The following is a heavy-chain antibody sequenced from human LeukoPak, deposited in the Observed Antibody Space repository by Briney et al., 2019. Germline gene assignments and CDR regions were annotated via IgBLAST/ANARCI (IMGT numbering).Heavy chain of an antibody. D-gene: IGHD2-15*01. V-gene: IGHV3-48*03. CDR3: ARQCSIVKCS. CDR1: GFTFSSFE. J-gene: IGHJ5*02. Sequence: PGGSLRLSCAASGFTFSSFEMNWVRQAPGKGLEWVSYICGGSGDRNYADSVKGRFTISRDNAKNSLYLQMNNLRAEDTAVYYCARQCSIVKCSWGQGTLVTVSS. CDR2: ICGGSGDR.